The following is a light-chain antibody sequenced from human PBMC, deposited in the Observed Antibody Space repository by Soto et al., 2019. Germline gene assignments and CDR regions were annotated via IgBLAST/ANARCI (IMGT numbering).Light chain of an antibody. Sequence: QPVLTQSSSASASLGSSVNLTCTLSSGHRSYIIAWHQQQPGKAPRVLMRLESSGSQNKGSGVPDRFSGSSSGAARYLTISILQSEEEADYYCETWNSNTRVFGGGTTLTVL. CDR3: ETWNSNTRV. CDR1: SGHRSYI. J-gene: IGLJ3*02. V-gene: IGLV4-60*03. CDR2: LESSGSQ.